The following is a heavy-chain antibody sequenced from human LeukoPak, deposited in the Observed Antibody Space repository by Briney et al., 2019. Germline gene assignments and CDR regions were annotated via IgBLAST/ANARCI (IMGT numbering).Heavy chain of an antibody. Sequence: SGTLSLTCTVSGDSINSYYWSWIRQPPGKGLECIGYIYYSGSTNYNPSLKSRVTISVDTSKNQFSLKLSSVTAADTAVYYCARSAYDFWSGYYAYWGQGTLVTVSS. J-gene: IGHJ4*02. CDR2: IYYSGST. V-gene: IGHV4-59*01. CDR3: ARSAYDFWSGYYAY. CDR1: GDSINSYY. D-gene: IGHD3-3*01.